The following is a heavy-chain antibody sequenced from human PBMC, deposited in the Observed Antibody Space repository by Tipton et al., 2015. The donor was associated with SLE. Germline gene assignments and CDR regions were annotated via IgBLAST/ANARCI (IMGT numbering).Heavy chain of an antibody. V-gene: IGHV4-34*01. J-gene: IGHJ5*02. CDR3: ARGYSYAYWFDP. CDR1: GGSFSVYY. Sequence: TLSLTCAVYGGSFSVYYWSWIRQSPGKGLEWIGEINHSGSTNYKSSLKSRVTISVDTSKKQLSLKLRSVTAADTAVYYCARGYSYAYWFDPWGQGTLVTVSS. D-gene: IGHD5-18*01. CDR2: INHSGST.